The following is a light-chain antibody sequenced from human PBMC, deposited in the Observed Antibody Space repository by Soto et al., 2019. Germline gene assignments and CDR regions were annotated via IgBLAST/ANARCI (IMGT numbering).Light chain of an antibody. CDR1: QSVRSH. V-gene: IGKV3-15*01. CDR3: QQYNDWPLT. J-gene: IGKJ4*01. Sequence: EIVMTQSPATLSVSPGERATLSCRASQSVRSHLARYQQKPGQAPRLLIYGASTRTTGIPARFSGSGSETEFTLTISSLQSEDFAVYSCQQYNDWPLTFGGGTKVEI. CDR2: GAS.